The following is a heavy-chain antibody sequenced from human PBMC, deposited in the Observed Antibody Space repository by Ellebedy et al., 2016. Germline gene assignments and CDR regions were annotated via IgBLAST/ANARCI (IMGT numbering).Heavy chain of an antibody. CDR2: INAGNGNT. Sequence: ASVKVSCKASGYTFTSYAMHWVRQAPGQRLEWMGWINAGNGNTKYSQKFQGRVTITRDTSASTAYMELSSLRAEDTAVYYCAREWGGAAAALSDYWGQGTLVTVSS. D-gene: IGHD6-13*01. CDR3: AREWGGAAAALSDY. V-gene: IGHV1-3*01. CDR1: GYTFTSYA. J-gene: IGHJ4*02.